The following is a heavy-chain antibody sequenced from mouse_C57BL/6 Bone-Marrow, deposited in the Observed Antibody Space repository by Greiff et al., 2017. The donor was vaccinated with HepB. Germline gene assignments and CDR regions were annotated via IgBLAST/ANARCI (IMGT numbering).Heavy chain of an antibody. CDR2: IRSKSNNYAT. Sequence: EVQVVESGGGLVQPKGSLKLSCAASGFSFNTYAMNWVRQAPGKGLEWVARIRSKSNNYATYYADSVKDRFTISRDDSESMLYLQMNNLKTEDTAMYYCVRQNWAWYFDVWGTGTTVTVSS. CDR3: VRQNWAWYFDV. CDR1: GFSFNTYA. J-gene: IGHJ1*03. V-gene: IGHV10-1*01. D-gene: IGHD4-1*01.